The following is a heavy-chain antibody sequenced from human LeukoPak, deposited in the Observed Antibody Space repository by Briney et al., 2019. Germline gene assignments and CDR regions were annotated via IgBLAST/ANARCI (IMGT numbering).Heavy chain of an antibody. CDR1: GFTFSSYS. CDR2: ISSSSSYI. J-gene: IGHJ6*03. Sequence: GGSLRLSCAASGFTFSSYSMNWVRQAPGKGLEWVSSISSSSSYIYYADSVKGRFTISRDNAKNSLYLQMNSLRAEDTAVYYCARAELVYGGSSVGPPTYYYYMDVWGKGTTVTVSS. D-gene: IGHD1-26*01. CDR3: ARAELVYGGSSVGPPTYYYYMDV. V-gene: IGHV3-21*01.